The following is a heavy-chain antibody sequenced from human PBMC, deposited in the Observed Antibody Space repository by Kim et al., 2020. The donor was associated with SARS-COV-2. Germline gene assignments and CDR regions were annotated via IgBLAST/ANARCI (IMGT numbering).Heavy chain of an antibody. CDR3: ANSLRGPVAYYYYGIDV. V-gene: IGHV3-30*18. D-gene: IGHD5-12*01. CDR2: ISYDGSNK. Sequence: GGSLRLSCAASGFTFSSYGMHWVRQAPGKGLEWVAVISYDGSNKYYADSVKGRFTISRDNSKNTLYLQMNSLRAEDTAVYYCANSLRGPVAYYYYGIDVWGQGTTVTVSS. J-gene: IGHJ6*02. CDR1: GFTFSSYG.